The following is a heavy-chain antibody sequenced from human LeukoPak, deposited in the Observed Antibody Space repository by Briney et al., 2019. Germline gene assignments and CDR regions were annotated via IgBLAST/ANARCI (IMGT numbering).Heavy chain of an antibody. CDR2: ISYDGSNK. CDR3: ARDEQWLSRVFRAFDI. Sequence: GGSLRLSCAASGFTFSSYAMHWVRQAPGKGLEWVAVISYDGSNKYYADSVKGRFTISRDNSKNTLYLQMNSLRAEDTAVYYCARDEQWLSRVFRAFDIWGQGTMVTVSS. J-gene: IGHJ3*02. D-gene: IGHD6-19*01. V-gene: IGHV3-30*04. CDR1: GFTFSSYA.